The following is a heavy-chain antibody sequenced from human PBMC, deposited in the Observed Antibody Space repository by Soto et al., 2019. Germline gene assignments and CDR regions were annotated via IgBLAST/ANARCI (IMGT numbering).Heavy chain of an antibody. V-gene: IGHV4-30-4*01. Sequence: SETLSLTCTVSGGSISSGDYYWSWIRQPPGKGLEWIGYIYYSGSTYYNPSLKSRVTISVDTSKNQFSLKLTSVTAADTAVYFCARDRGGGNYGFRKYYFDYWGQGTLVTVSS. D-gene: IGHD1-26*01. J-gene: IGHJ4*02. CDR3: ARDRGGGNYGFRKYYFDY. CDR2: IYYSGST. CDR1: GGSISSGDYY.